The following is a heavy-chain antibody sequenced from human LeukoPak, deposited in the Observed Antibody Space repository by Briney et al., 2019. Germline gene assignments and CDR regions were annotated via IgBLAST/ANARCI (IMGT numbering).Heavy chain of an antibody. V-gene: IGHV4-34*01. J-gene: IGHJ4*02. Sequence: SETLSLTCTVSSGSINNYYWSWIRQPPGKGLEWIGEINHSGSTNYNPSLKSRVTISVDTSKNQFSQKLSSVTAADTAVYYCARGPHILESPYYYDSSGYYYHYWGQGTLVTVSS. CDR3: ARGPHILESPYYYDSSGYYYHY. D-gene: IGHD3-22*01. CDR2: INHSGST. CDR1: SGSINNYY.